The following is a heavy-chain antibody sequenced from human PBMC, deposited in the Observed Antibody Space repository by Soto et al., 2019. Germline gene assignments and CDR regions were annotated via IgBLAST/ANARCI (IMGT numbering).Heavy chain of an antibody. CDR1: GFTFSSYA. V-gene: IGHV3-23*01. CDR2: ISGSGGST. Sequence: EVQLLESGGGLVQPGGSLRLSCAASGFTFSSYAMSWVRQAPGKGLEWVSAISGSGGSTYYADSVKGRFTISRDNSKNTLYQQMNSLRAEDTAVYYCAKGPPAGYYYEVSRFYYWGQGTLVTVSS. J-gene: IGHJ4*02. D-gene: IGHD3-22*01. CDR3: AKGPPAGYYYEVSRFYY.